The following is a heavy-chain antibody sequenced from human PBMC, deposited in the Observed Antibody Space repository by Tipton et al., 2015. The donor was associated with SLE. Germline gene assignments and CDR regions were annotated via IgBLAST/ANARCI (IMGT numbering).Heavy chain of an antibody. D-gene: IGHD5-18*01. J-gene: IGHJ4*01. CDR3: ARGETYSCRLFDY. CDR2: ISAYNGDT. CDR1: GYTFTGYY. V-gene: IGHV1-18*04. Sequence: QLVQSGAEVKKPGASVKVSCKASGYTFTGYYMHWVRQAPGQGLEWMGWISAYNGDTNYAQKFQGRVTMTTETSTSTVYMELRSLRADDTPEYFCARGETYSCRLFDYWGHGTLVTVSS.